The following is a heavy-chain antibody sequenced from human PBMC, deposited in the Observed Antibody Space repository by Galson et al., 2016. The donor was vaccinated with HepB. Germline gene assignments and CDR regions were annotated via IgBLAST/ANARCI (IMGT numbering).Heavy chain of an antibody. V-gene: IGHV4-30-2*01. CDR3: ARGDCSGGTCYEGGYNWFDP. CDR2: ISHNWNT. J-gene: IGHJ5*02. Sequence: TLSLTCAVSGGSISRDTYSWNWIRQPPGKGLEWIGYISHNWNTYYNPSLQRRVTISVDRSKNHFSLKLTSVTAADTAVYYCARGDCSGGTCYEGGYNWFDPWGQGTLVTVSS. CDR1: GGSISRDTYS. D-gene: IGHD2-15*01.